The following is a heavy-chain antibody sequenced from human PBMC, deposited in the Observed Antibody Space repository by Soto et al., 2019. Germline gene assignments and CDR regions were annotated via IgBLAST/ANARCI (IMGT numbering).Heavy chain of an antibody. CDR2: IKSKTDGGTT. D-gene: IGHD5-12*01. CDR3: TTAPDIVATIPAFDI. V-gene: IGHV3-15*07. J-gene: IGHJ3*02. CDR1: GFTFSNAW. Sequence: GGSLRLSCAASGFTFSNAWMNWVRQAPGKGLEWVGRIKSKTDGGTTDYAAPVKGRFTISRDDSKNTLYLQMNSLKTEDTAVYYCTTAPDIVATIPAFDIWGQGTMVTVSS.